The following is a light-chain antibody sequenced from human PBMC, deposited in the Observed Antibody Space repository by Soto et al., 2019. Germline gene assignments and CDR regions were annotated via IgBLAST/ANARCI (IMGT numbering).Light chain of an antibody. CDR2: KDS. CDR1: ALAKQI. CDR3: QSADSSGTYRV. J-gene: IGLJ2*01. Sequence: SYELTQPPSVPVSPGQTASSICSGDALAKQIAYWYQPKPGQAPGLVIYKDSERPSGIPERFSGSNSGTTVTLTISGVQAEDEADYYCQSADSSGTYRVFGGGTQLPVL. V-gene: IGLV3-25*03.